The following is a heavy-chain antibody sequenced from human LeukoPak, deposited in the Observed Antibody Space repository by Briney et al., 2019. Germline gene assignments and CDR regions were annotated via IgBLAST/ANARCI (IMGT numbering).Heavy chain of an antibody. J-gene: IGHJ3*02. CDR1: GFTFSSYW. Sequence: GGSLRLSCAASGFTFSSYWMSWVRQAPGKGLEWVSAISGSGGSTYYADSVKGRFTISRDNSKNTLYLQMNSLRAEDTAVYYCAKGDTPSSWYGYDAFDIWGQGTMVTVSS. V-gene: IGHV3-23*01. CDR2: ISGSGGST. D-gene: IGHD6-13*01. CDR3: AKGDTPSSWYGYDAFDI.